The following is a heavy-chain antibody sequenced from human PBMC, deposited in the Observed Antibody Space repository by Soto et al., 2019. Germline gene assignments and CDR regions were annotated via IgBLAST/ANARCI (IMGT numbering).Heavy chain of an antibody. J-gene: IGHJ2*01. CDR3: ARFNWYFDL. Sequence: QVQLQESGPGLVKPSETLSLTCTVSGGSISSYYWSWIRQPPGKGLEWIGYIYYSGSTNYNPSPNSRVTISVDTSKNPFSLKLSSVTAADTAVYYCARFNWYFDLWGRGTLVTVSS. CDR1: GGSISSYY. CDR2: IYYSGST. V-gene: IGHV4-59*08.